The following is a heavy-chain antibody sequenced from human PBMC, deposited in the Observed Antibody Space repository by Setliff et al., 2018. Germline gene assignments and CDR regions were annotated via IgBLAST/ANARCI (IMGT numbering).Heavy chain of an antibody. CDR2: IFTRGST. Sequence: PSETLSLTCTVSGDSISSTSYQWGWVRQPPGKGLEWIGHIFTRGSTNYNPSLKSRVTISLDTSKNQFSLKLSSVTAADTAVYYCARELVATWRGYSSSSPRYYFDNWGQGTLVTVSS. J-gene: IGHJ4*02. CDR1: GDSISSTSYQ. D-gene: IGHD6-6*01. CDR3: ARELVATWRGYSSSSPRYYFDN. V-gene: IGHV4-61*09.